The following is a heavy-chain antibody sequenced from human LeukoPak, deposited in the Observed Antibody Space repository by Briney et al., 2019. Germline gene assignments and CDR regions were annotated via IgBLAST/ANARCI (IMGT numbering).Heavy chain of an antibody. V-gene: IGHV4-59*08. CDR3: ARHGAYYDFWSGYDYFDY. CDR2: IYYSGST. J-gene: IGHJ4*02. D-gene: IGHD3-3*01. CDR1: GGSISSYY. Sequence: PSETLSLTCTVSGGSISSYYWSWIRQPPGKGLERIGYIYYSGSTNYYPSLKSRVTISVDTSKNQFSLKLSSVTAADTAVYYCARHGAYYDFWSGYDYFDYWGQGTLVTVSS.